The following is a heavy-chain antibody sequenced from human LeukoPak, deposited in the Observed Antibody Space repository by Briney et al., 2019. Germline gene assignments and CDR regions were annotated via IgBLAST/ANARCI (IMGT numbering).Heavy chain of an antibody. V-gene: IGHV1-2*02. D-gene: IGHD1-26*01. CDR2: INPNSGGT. CDR3: ARASGSYSATSWFDP. CDR1: GYTFTGYY. Sequence: ASVKVSCKASGYTFTGYYTHWVRQAPGQGLEWMGWINPNSGGTNYAQKFQGRVTMTRDTSISTAYMELSRLRSDDTAVYYCARASGSYSATSWFDPWGQGTLVTVSS. J-gene: IGHJ5*02.